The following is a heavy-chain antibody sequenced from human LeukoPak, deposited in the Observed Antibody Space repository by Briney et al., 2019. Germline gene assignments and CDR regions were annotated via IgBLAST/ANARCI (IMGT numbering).Heavy chain of an antibody. J-gene: IGHJ4*02. D-gene: IGHD3-16*02. CDR1: GFTFSSYA. CDR3: ARVHYDYVWGSYRYMNYFDY. Sequence: PGGSLRLSCAASGFTFSSYAMHWVRQAPGKGLEWVAVISYDGSNKYYADSVKGRFTISRDNAKNSLYLQMNSLRAEDTAVYYCARVHYDYVWGSYRYMNYFDYWGQGTLVTVSS. V-gene: IGHV3-30-3*01. CDR2: ISYDGSNK.